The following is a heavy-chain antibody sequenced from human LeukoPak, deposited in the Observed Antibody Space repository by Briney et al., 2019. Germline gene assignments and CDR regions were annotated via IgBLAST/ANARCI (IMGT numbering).Heavy chain of an antibody. V-gene: IGHV4-34*01. CDR2: INHSGST. CDR1: GGSFSGYY. J-gene: IGHJ4*02. D-gene: IGHD4-23*01. CDR3: ARGGGDGNSPTYYFDY. Sequence: SETLSLTCAVYGGSFSGYYWSWIRQPPGKGLEWIGEINHSGSTNYNPSLKSRVTISVDTSKNQFSLKLSSVTAADTAVYYCARGGGDGNSPTYYFDYWGQGTLVTVSS.